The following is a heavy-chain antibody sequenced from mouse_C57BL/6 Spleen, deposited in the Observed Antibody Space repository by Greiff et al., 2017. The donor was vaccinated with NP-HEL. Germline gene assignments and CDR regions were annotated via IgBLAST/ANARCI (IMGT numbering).Heavy chain of an antibody. J-gene: IGHJ2*01. CDR3: TRLVGIYYDYDVGYFDY. D-gene: IGHD2-4*01. Sequence: ESGAELVRPGASVTLSCKASGYTFTDYEMHWVKQTPVHGLEWIGAIDPETGGTAYNQKFKGKAILTADKSSSTAYMELRSLTSEDSAVYYCTRLVGIYYDYDVGYFDYWGQGTTLTVSS. CDR2: IDPETGGT. V-gene: IGHV1-15*01. CDR1: GYTFTDYE.